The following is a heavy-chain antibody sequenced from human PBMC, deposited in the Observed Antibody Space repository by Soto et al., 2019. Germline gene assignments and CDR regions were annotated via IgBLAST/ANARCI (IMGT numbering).Heavy chain of an antibody. D-gene: IGHD5-18*01. J-gene: IGHJ2*01. CDR2: IYPSGRT. CDR1: GGSIRNYY. Sequence: QVQLQESGPGLVRPSETLSLTCTVSGGSIRNYYWAWIRQSAGKGLEWIGRIYPSGRTHYNPSLTGRVTMSIDTSKNQFSLRLTSVTAADTATYYCARDYDVNTALDYWYFDLWGRGTLVTVCS. CDR3: ARDYDVNTALDYWYFDL. V-gene: IGHV4-4*07.